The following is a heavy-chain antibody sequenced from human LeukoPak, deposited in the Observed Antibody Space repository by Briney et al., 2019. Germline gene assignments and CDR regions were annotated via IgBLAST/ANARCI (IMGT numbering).Heavy chain of an antibody. D-gene: IGHD5-12*01. CDR3: AKDVGSGTIRVFRWFDP. CDR1: GFTFDDYA. CDR2: ISWNSGSI. Sequence: SGGFLRLSCAASGFTFDDYAMRWVRQAPGKGLEWVSGISWNSGSIGYADSVKGRFTISRDNAKNSLYLQMNSLRAEDTALYYCAKDVGSGTIRVFRWFDPWGQGTLVTVSS. V-gene: IGHV3-9*01. J-gene: IGHJ5*02.